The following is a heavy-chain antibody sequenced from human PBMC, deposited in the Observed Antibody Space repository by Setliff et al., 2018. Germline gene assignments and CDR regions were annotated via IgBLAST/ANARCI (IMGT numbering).Heavy chain of an antibody. D-gene: IGHD1-26*01. Sequence: PSETLSLTCAVYGGSFSGYYWSWIRQPPGKGLEWIGEINQSGSANYNPSLKSRVTISVDTSKNQFSLKLSSVTAADTAVYYCARGEGGSYLGAYYYYYMDVWGKGTTVTVSS. CDR3: ARGEGGSYLGAYYYYYMDV. CDR2: INQSGSA. V-gene: IGHV4-34*01. CDR1: GGSFSGYY. J-gene: IGHJ6*03.